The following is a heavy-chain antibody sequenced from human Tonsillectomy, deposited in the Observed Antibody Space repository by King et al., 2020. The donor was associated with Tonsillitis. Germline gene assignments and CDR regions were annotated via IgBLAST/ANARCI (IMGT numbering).Heavy chain of an antibody. CDR3: ARDPLYYYDSSGQPY. CDR1: GGSISSGDYY. CDR2: IYYSGST. D-gene: IGHD3-22*01. V-gene: IGHV4-30-4*01. Sequence: QLQESGPGLVKPSQTLSLTCTVSGGSISSGDYYWSWIRQPPGKGLEWIGYIYYSGSTYYNPSLKSRVTISVDTSKNQFSLKLSSVTAADTAVYYCARDPLYYYDSSGQPYWGQGTLVTVSS. J-gene: IGHJ4*02.